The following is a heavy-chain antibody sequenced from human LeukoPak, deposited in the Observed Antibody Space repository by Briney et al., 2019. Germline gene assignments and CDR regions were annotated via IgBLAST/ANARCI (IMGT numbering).Heavy chain of an antibody. D-gene: IGHD1-7*01. Sequence: SETLSLTCTVSGGSISSGHYYWSWIRQPAGKGLEWIGRIYAGGSTNYSPSLKSRVTISIDTSKNQFSLKLRSVTAADTAVYYCARLYGNYQNYFDYWGQGTLVTVSS. J-gene: IGHJ4*02. CDR2: IYAGGST. CDR1: GGSISSGHYY. CDR3: ARLYGNYQNYFDY. V-gene: IGHV4-61*02.